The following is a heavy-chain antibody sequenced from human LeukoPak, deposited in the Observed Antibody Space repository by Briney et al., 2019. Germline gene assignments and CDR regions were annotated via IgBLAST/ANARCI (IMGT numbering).Heavy chain of an antibody. D-gene: IGHD2-2*01. CDR1: GYSISSGYY. Sequence: KPSETLSLTCAVSGYSISSGYYWDWIRQPPGKGLEWIGSIYHSGSTYYNPSLKSRVTISVDTSKNQFSLKLSSVTAADTAVYYCATPPSDCSSTSCYAFDIWGQGTMVTVSS. J-gene: IGHJ3*02. CDR3: ATPPSDCSSTSCYAFDI. V-gene: IGHV4-38-2*01. CDR2: IYHSGST.